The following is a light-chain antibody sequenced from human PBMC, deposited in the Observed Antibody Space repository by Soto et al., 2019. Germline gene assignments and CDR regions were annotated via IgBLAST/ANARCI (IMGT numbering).Light chain of an antibody. Sequence: DIQMTQSPSTLSASVGDRVTITCRASQSVSSWLAWYQQKPGKAPKLLIYDVSSLESGVPSRFSGSGSGTKFTLTISSLQPDDFATYFCQQYKSYSFGQGTKVDIK. CDR1: QSVSSW. CDR3: QQYKSYS. V-gene: IGKV1-5*01. CDR2: DVS. J-gene: IGKJ2*01.